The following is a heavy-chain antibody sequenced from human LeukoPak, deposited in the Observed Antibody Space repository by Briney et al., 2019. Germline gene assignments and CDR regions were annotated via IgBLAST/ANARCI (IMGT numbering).Heavy chain of an antibody. V-gene: IGHV3-7*01. CDR2: INPDGSEK. CDR1: GFTFRTSW. J-gene: IGHJ6*03. D-gene: IGHD2-8*01. CDR3: AKDRCSNGIGCYYYYMDV. Sequence: GGSLRLSCGASGFTFRTSWMNWVRQAPGKGLEWVASINPDGSEKYSVDSVKGRFTISRDNSKNTLYLQMNSLRAEDTAVYYCAKDRCSNGIGCYYYYMDVWGKGTTVTISS.